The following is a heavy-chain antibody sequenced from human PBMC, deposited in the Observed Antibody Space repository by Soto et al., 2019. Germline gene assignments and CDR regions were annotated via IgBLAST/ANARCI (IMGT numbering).Heavy chain of an antibody. V-gene: IGHV4-31*03. CDR2: IYYSGST. Sequence: FLTCTVSGGSISSGGYYWSWIRQHPGKGLEWIGYIYYSGSTYYNPSLKSRVTISVDTSKDQFSLKLSSVTAADTAVYYCARGGIVVVPAARYYYYYGMDVWGQGTTVTVSS. CDR1: GGSISSGGYY. J-gene: IGHJ6*02. D-gene: IGHD2-2*01. CDR3: ARGGIVVVPAARYYYYYGMDV.